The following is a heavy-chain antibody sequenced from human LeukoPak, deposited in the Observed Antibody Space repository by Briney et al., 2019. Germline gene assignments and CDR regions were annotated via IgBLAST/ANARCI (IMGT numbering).Heavy chain of an antibody. V-gene: IGHV4-39*01. J-gene: IGHJ4*02. CDR1: GGSISSSSYY. D-gene: IGHD5-24*01. CDR2: IYHGGST. Sequence: SETLSLTCTVSGGSISSSSYYWGWIRQPPGEGLEWIGSIYHGGSTYYNPSLKSRFTISVDTSKNQFSLKLSSVTAAETAVYYCARIHGSPIYYFDYWGQGTLVTVSS. CDR3: ARIHGSPIYYFDY.